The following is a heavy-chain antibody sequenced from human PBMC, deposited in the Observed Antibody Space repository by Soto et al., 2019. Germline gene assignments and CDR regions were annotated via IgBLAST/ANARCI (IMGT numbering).Heavy chain of an antibody. CDR3: ARATGMTTWTCFDY. V-gene: IGHV3-11*05. Sequence: QVQLVESGGGLVKPGGSLRLSCAASGFTFSDYYMSWIRQAPGKGLEWVSYISSSSSYTNYAVSVKGRFTIPRDNAKNSLYPQMSSHSAEDTAVYYCARATGMTTWTCFDYWGQGTLVTVSS. J-gene: IGHJ4*02. CDR2: ISSSSSYT. CDR1: GFTFSDYY. D-gene: IGHD4-17*01.